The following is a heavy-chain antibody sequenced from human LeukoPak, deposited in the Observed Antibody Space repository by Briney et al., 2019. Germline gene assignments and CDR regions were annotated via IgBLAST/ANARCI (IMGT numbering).Heavy chain of an antibody. CDR3: ARDSTETYYDILTGYSPPYYFDY. J-gene: IGHJ4*02. CDR2: IIPILGIA. D-gene: IGHD3-9*01. Sequence: SVKVSYKASGGTFSSYAISWVRQAPGQGLEWMGRIIPILGIANYAQKFQGRVTITADKSTSTAYMELSSLRSEDTAVYYCARDSTETYYDILTGYSPPYYFDYWGQGTLVTVSS. V-gene: IGHV1-69*04. CDR1: GGTFSSYA.